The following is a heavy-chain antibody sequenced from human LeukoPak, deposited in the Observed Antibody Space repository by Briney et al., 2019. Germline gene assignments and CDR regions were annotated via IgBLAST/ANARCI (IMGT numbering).Heavy chain of an antibody. Sequence: GESLKISCKGSGYSFTSYWIGWVRQMPGKGLEWMGIIYPGDSDTRSSPSFQGQVTISADKSIGTAYLQWSSLKASDTAMYYCARGGRIAAAGTDYWGQGTLVTVSS. CDR1: GYSFTSYW. CDR3: ARGGRIAAAGTDY. CDR2: IYPGDSDT. J-gene: IGHJ4*02. D-gene: IGHD6-13*01. V-gene: IGHV5-51*01.